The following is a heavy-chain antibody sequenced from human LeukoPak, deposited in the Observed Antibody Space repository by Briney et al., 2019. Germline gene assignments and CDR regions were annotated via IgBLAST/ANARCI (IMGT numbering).Heavy chain of an antibody. D-gene: IGHD3-10*01. Sequence: SETLSLTCTVSGGSISSSSYYWGWIRQPPGKGLEWIGSIYYSGSTYYNPSLKSRVTISVDTSKNQFSLKLSSVTAADTAVYYCARLLWFGELLNWGQGTLVTVSS. CDR2: IYYSGST. V-gene: IGHV4-39*07. J-gene: IGHJ4*02. CDR3: ARLLWFGELLN. CDR1: GGSISSSSYY.